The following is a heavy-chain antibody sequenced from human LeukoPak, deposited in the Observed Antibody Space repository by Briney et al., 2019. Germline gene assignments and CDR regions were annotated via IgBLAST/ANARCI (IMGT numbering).Heavy chain of an antibody. CDR1: GGSVSSGSYY. V-gene: IGHV4-61*01. CDR2: IYYSGST. J-gene: IGHJ6*04. Sequence: SETLSLTCTVSGGSVSSGSYYWSWIRQPPGKGLEWIGYIYYSGSTNYNPSLKSRVTISVDTSKNQFSLKLSSVTAADTAVYYCARDPGYYGMDGWAKGPRSPSPQ. CDR3: ARDPGYYGMDG.